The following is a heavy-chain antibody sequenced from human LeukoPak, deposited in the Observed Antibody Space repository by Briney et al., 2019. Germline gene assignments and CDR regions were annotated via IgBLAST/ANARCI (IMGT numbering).Heavy chain of an antibody. CDR1: GFTVSSNY. V-gene: IGHV3-66*01. D-gene: IGHD4-23*01. CDR2: IYRVGST. CDR3: ARDGGNNSWYGMDV. Sequence: GGALRLSCAASGFTVSSNYMSWVRQAPGKGLEWVSIIYRVGSTFYADSVEGRFTISRDNSKNTLYLQMNSLRVEDTAIYYCARDGGNNSWYGMDVWGQGTTVTVSS. J-gene: IGHJ6*02.